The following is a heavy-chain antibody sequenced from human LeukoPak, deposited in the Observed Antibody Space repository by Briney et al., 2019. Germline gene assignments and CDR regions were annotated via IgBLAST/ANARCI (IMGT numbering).Heavy chain of an antibody. Sequence: GGSLRLSCAASGFTFSSYSMNWVRQAPGKGLEWVSSISSSSSYIYYADSVKGRSTISRDNAKNSLYLQMNSLRAEDTAVYYCARAAGGSYSANDYWGQGTLVTVSS. CDR1: GFTFSSYS. J-gene: IGHJ4*02. CDR3: ARAAGGSYSANDY. CDR2: ISSSSSYI. D-gene: IGHD1-26*01. V-gene: IGHV3-21*01.